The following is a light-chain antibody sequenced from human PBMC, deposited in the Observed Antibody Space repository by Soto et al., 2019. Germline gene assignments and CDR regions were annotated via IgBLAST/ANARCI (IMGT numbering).Light chain of an antibody. CDR2: AAS. Sequence: DIQLTQSPSFLSASVGDRVTLSCRASQGISSFLAWYQQKPGKAPNLLIYAASSLQSGVPSRFSGSGSGTEFTLTISSLQPDDFATYYCQQYNSYSTFGQGTKVDIK. CDR1: QGISSF. J-gene: IGKJ1*01. CDR3: QQYNSYST. V-gene: IGKV1-9*01.